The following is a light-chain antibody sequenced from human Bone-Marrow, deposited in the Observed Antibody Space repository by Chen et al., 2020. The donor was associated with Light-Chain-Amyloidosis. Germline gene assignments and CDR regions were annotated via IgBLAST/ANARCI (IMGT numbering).Light chain of an antibody. CDR2: RDT. CDR3: QSADSSGTYEVI. V-gene: IGLV3-25*03. Sequence: SYELTQPPSASVSPGQTARITCPGDDLPTKDPYWYQQKPGQAPVLVIHRDTERPSGISERFSGSSSGTTATLTISGVQAEDEADYHCQSADSSGTYEVIFGGGTKLTVL. CDR1: DLPTKD. J-gene: IGLJ2*01.